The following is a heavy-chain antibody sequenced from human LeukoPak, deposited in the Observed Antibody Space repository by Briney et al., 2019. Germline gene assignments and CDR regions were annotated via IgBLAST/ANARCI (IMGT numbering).Heavy chain of an antibody. D-gene: IGHD3-22*01. CDR1: GYTFTGYS. CDR3: AREDSTGYSSLDY. V-gene: IGHV1-2*02. J-gene: IGHJ4*02. Sequence: GASVKVSCKASGYTFTGYSIHWVRQAPGQGLEWMGWINLKSGGTNYAQKFQARVTMTRETSISTAYMELSRLRSDDTAVYYCAREDSTGYSSLDYWGQGTRVSVSS. CDR2: INLKSGGT.